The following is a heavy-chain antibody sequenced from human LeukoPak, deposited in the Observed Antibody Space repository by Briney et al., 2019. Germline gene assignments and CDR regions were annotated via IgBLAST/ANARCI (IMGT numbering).Heavy chain of an antibody. J-gene: IGHJ5*02. CDR2: IYHSGST. Sequence: SEALSLTCTVSGYSISSGYYWGWIRQPPGKGLEWIGSIYHSGSTYYNPSLKSRVTISVDTSKNQFSLKLSSVTAADTAVYYCARNIRQGGDSSGWTSKYNWFDPWGQGTLVTVSS. V-gene: IGHV4-38-2*02. CDR1: GYSISSGYY. CDR3: ARNIRQGGDSSGWTSKYNWFDP. D-gene: IGHD6-19*01.